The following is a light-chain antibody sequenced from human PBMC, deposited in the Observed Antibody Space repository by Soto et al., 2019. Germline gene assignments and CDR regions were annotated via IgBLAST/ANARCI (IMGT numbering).Light chain of an antibody. J-gene: IGLJ1*01. Sequence: QSVLTQPPSASGSPGQSVTISCTGTSSDVGRYNYISWYQQRPGKAPKLIIYEVSKRPSGVPDRLSGFKYGNTASLTVSGLQAEDEADYYCSSYAGNSRYVFGPGTKVNV. CDR1: SSDVGRYNY. CDR2: EVS. CDR3: SSYAGNSRYV. V-gene: IGLV2-8*01.